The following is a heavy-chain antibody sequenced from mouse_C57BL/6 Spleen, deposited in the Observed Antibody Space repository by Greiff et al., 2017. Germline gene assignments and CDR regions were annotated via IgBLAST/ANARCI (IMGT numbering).Heavy chain of an antibody. J-gene: IGHJ4*01. CDR3: ARWDYYAPYAMDY. Sequence: QVQLQQPGTELVKPGASVQLSCKASGYTFTSSWMHWVKQRPGQGLEWIGNINPSNGGTNYNEKFKSKATLTVDKTYSTAYMQRSSLTSEDSAVYYCARWDYYAPYAMDYWGQGTSVTVSS. CDR1: GYTFTSSW. D-gene: IGHD1-1*01. CDR2: INPSNGGT. V-gene: IGHV1-53*01.